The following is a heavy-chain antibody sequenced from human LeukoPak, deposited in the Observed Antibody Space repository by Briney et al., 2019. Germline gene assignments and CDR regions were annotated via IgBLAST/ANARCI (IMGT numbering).Heavy chain of an antibody. J-gene: IGHJ4*02. CDR2: IYHSGST. D-gene: IGHD3-10*01. CDR3: ARGYRGVIIDY. V-gene: IGHV4-30-2*01. Sequence: PSETLSLTCAVSGGSISSGGYSWRWIRQPPGKGLEWIGYIYHSGSTYYNPSLKSRVTISVDRSKNQFSLKLSSVTAADTAVYYCARGYRGVIIDYWGQGTLVTVSS. CDR1: GGSISSGGYS.